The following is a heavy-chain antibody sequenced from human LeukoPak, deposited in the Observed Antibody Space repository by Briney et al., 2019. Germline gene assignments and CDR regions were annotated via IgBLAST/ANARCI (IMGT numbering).Heavy chain of an antibody. Sequence: SVKVSCKASGYTFTSYGISWLRQAPGQGLEWMGWISAYQGNTNYPQKLQGRVTMTTDTSTSTTYMELRSLRSDDTAVYYCARGRGHYYDSSGYYSGSYWFDPWGQGTLVTVSS. CDR2: ISAYQGNT. D-gene: IGHD3-22*01. V-gene: IGHV1-18*01. CDR1: GYTFTSYG. J-gene: IGHJ5*02. CDR3: ARGRGHYYDSSGYYSGSYWFDP.